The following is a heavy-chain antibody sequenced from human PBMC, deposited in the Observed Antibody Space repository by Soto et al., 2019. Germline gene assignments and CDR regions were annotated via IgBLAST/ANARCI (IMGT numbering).Heavy chain of an antibody. J-gene: IGHJ4*02. CDR1: GGSISSYY. CDR2: IYYSGST. Sequence: SETLSLTCTVSGGSISSYYWSWIRQPPGKGLEWIGYIYYSGSTNYNPSLKSRVTISVDTSKNQFSLKLSSVTAADTAVYYCARIWFGELEYYFDYWGQGTLVTVSS. CDR3: ARIWFGELEYYFDY. V-gene: IGHV4-59*01. D-gene: IGHD3-10*01.